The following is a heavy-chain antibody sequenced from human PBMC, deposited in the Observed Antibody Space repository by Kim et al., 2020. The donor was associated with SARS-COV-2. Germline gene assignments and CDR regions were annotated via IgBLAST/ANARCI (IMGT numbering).Heavy chain of an antibody. CDR3: AKVRNVAGIDMDFDS. Sequence: ADSGKGRFTISRDISKSTLYLQVNSLRVEDTAVYYCAKVRNVAGIDMDFDSWGQGTLVTVSS. D-gene: IGHD6-19*01. V-gene: IGHV3-23*01. J-gene: IGHJ4*02.